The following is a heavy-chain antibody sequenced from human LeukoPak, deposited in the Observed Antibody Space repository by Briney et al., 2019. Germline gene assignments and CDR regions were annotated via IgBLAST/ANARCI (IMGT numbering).Heavy chain of an antibody. J-gene: IGHJ4*02. CDR1: GFTFSSYS. V-gene: IGHV3-48*02. D-gene: IGHD4-17*01. CDR3: ARDYGDLPARVPYFDY. CDR2: ISSSSSMI. Sequence: GGSLRLSCAASGFTFSSYSMNWVRQAPGKGLEWVSYISSSSSMIYYADSVKGRFTISRDNAKNTLYLQMKSLRDEDTAIYYCARDYGDLPARVPYFDYWGQGTLVTVSS.